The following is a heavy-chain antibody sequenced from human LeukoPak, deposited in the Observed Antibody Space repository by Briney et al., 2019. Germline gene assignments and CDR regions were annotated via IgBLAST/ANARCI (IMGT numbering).Heavy chain of an antibody. J-gene: IGHJ4*02. CDR2: IYPGDSDT. CDR3: ARRGYYGSGSYYNPPDY. V-gene: IGHV5-51*01. CDR1: GYSFTSYW. Sequence: GESLKISCKGSGYSFTSYWIGWVRQMTGKGLEWMGIIYPGDSDTRYSPSFQGQVTISADKSISTAYLQWSSLKASDTAMYYCARRGYYGSGSYYNPPDYWGQGTLVTVSS. D-gene: IGHD3-10*01.